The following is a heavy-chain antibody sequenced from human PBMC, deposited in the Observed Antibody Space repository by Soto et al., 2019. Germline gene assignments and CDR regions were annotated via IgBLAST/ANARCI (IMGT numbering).Heavy chain of an antibody. CDR2: ISAYNGNT. V-gene: IGHV1-18*01. Sequence: ASVKVSCKASGYTFTSYGISWVRQAPGQGLEWMGWISAYNGNTNYAQKLQGRVTMTTDTSTSTAYMELRSLRSDDTAVYYCARDLFEDRITGNTEGLGYWGQGTLVTVSS. CDR3: ARDLFEDRITGNTEGLGY. J-gene: IGHJ4*02. CDR1: GYTFTSYG. D-gene: IGHD1-7*01.